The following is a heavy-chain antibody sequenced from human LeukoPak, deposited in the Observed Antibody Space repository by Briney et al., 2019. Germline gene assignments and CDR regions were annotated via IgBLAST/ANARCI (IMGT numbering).Heavy chain of an antibody. CDR3: AKTLYNYGYVPFDY. D-gene: IGHD5-18*01. CDR1: GFTFSNYD. Sequence: PGRSLRLSCAASGFTFSNYDMHWVRQAPGKGLEWVAVIWYDGINNYYADSVKGRFSISRDNSKNALYLQMNSLRAADTAVYYCAKTLYNYGYVPFDYWGQGTLVTVSS. CDR2: IWYDGINN. V-gene: IGHV3-33*06. J-gene: IGHJ4*02.